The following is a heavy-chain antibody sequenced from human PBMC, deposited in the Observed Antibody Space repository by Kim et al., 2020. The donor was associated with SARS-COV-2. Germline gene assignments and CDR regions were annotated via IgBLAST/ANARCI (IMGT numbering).Heavy chain of an antibody. D-gene: IGHD3-3*01. CDR3: ARVPSTYDFWSGYSPSGALLYYYYMDV. CDR1: GYTFTSYG. V-gene: IGHV1-18*01. CDR2: ISAYNGNT. J-gene: IGHJ6*03. Sequence: ASVKVSCKASGYTFTSYGISWVRQAPGQGLEWMGWISAYNGNTNYAQKLQGRVTMTTDTSTSTAYMELRSLRSDDTAVYYCARVPSTYDFWSGYSPSGALLYYYYMDVWGKGTTVTVSS.